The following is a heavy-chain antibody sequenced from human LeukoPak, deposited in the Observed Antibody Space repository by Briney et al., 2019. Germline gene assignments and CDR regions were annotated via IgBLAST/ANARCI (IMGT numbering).Heavy chain of an antibody. CDR3: ARSMTTVTTRFFHYGMDV. J-gene: IGHJ6*02. CDR2: IYYSGST. V-gene: IGHV4-31*03. D-gene: IGHD4-17*01. Sequence: SETLSLTCTVSGGSISSGGYYWSWIRQHPGKGLEWIGYIYYSGSTYYNPSLKSRVTISVDTSKNQFPLKLSSVTAADTAVYYCARSMTTVTTRFFHYGMDVWGQGTTVTVSS. CDR1: GGSISSGGYY.